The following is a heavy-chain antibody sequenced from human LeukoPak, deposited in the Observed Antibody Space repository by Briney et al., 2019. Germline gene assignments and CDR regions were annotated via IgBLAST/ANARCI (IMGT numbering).Heavy chain of an antibody. J-gene: IGHJ4*02. Sequence: GASVKVSCKASGYTFTSYAMNWVRQAPGQGLEWMGWISAYNGNTNYAQKLQGRVTMTTDTSTSTAYMELRSLKSDDTAVYYCAKNQRGYLIGSLDYWGQGTLVTVSS. CDR1: GYTFTSYA. D-gene: IGHD2-2*03. CDR2: ISAYNGNT. CDR3: AKNQRGYLIGSLDY. V-gene: IGHV1-18*01.